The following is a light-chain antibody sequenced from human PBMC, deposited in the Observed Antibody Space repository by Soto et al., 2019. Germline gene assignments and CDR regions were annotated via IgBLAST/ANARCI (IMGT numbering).Light chain of an antibody. CDR1: QIISNY. J-gene: IGKJ1*01. Sequence: DIQMTQSPSTLSASVGDRVTIACRASQIISNYLAWYQQKPGKAPKLLIYKASSLESGVPSRFSGSGSGTEFTLTISSLQPDDFATYYCQQYNSYSWTFGQGTKVDIK. CDR3: QQYNSYSWT. CDR2: KAS. V-gene: IGKV1-5*03.